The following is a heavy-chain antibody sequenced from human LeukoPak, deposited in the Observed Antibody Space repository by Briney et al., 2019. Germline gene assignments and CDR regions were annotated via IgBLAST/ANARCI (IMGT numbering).Heavy chain of an antibody. D-gene: IGHD4-11*01. V-gene: IGHV3-21*01. CDR2: ITSSSYI. CDR3: ARAYSSSLDY. Sequence: GGSLRLSCAASGXTFSSYNMNWVRQAPGKGLEWVSSITSSSYIYYSDSVKGRFTISRANAKNSLYLQMSSLRAEDTAVYYCARAYSSSLDYWGQGTLVTVSS. CDR1: GXTFSSYN. J-gene: IGHJ4*02.